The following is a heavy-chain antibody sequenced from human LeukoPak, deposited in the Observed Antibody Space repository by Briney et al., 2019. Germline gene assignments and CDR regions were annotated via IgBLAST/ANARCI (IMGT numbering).Heavy chain of an antibody. CDR3: ARDHQAAAVYDY. CDR1: GFTFSSYS. D-gene: IGHD6-13*01. CDR2: ISSSSYI. V-gene: IGHV3-21*01. Sequence: GGSLRLSCAASGFTFSSYSMNWVRQAPGKGLEWVSSISSSSYIYYADSVKGRFTISRDNAKNSLYLQMNSLRAEDTAVYYCARDHQAAAVYDYWGQGTLVTVSS. J-gene: IGHJ4*02.